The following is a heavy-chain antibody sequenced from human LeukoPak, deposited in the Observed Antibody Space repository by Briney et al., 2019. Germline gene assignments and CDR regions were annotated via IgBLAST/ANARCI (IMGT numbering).Heavy chain of an antibody. CDR2: IRYDGSNK. J-gene: IGHJ3*02. Sequence: PGGSLRLSCAASGFTFSSYGMHWVRQAPGKGLEWVAFIRYDGSNKYYADSVKGRFTISRDNSKNTLYLQMNSLRAEDTAVYYCAKEETAYYYDSSAIPATFDIWGQGTMVTVSS. V-gene: IGHV3-30*02. CDR1: GFTFSSYG. CDR3: AKEETAYYYDSSAIPATFDI. D-gene: IGHD3-22*01.